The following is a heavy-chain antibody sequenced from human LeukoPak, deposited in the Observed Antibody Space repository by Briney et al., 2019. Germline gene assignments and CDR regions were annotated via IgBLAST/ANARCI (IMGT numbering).Heavy chain of an antibody. Sequence: PGGSLRLSCAASGFTFSSYAMSWVRQAPGKGLEWVSAISGSGGSTYYADSVKGRFTISRDNSKNTLYLQMNSPRAEDTAVYYCAKGSQGWLHLISLDYWGQGTLVTVSS. D-gene: IGHD5-24*01. CDR1: GFTFSSYA. V-gene: IGHV3-23*01. J-gene: IGHJ4*02. CDR2: ISGSGGST. CDR3: AKGSQGWLHLISLDY.